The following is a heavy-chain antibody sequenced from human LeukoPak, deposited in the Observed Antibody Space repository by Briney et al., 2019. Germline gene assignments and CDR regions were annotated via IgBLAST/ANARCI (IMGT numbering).Heavy chain of an antibody. V-gene: IGHV4-34*01. CDR1: GGSFSGYY. CDR2: INHSGST. D-gene: IGHD2-2*01. J-gene: IGHJ4*02. CDR3: ARSQGPTRLGYCSSTSCTFDY. Sequence: PSETLSLTCAVYGGSFSGYYWSWIRQPPGEGLEWIGEINHSGSTNYNPSLKSRVTISVDTSKNQFSLKLSSVTAADAAVYYCARSQGPTRLGYCSSTSCTFDYWGQGTLVTVSS.